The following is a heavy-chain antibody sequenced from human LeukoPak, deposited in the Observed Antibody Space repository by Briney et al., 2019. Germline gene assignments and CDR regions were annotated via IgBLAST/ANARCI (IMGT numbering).Heavy chain of an antibody. CDR2: INHSGST. Sequence: SETLSLTCAVYDGSFSGYYWSWIRQPPGKGLEWIGEINHSGSTNYNPSLKSRVTISVDTSKNQFYLRLSSVTAADTAVYYCAGGKYYFDSSGYLGYWGQGTLVTVSS. CDR3: AGGKYYFDSSGYLGY. D-gene: IGHD3-22*01. V-gene: IGHV4-34*01. J-gene: IGHJ4*02. CDR1: DGSFSGYY.